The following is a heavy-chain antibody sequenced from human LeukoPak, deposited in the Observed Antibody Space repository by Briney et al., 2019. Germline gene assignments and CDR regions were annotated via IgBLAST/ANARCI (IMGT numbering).Heavy chain of an antibody. CDR3: TKDSWRHQLPFILDF. J-gene: IGHJ4*02. V-gene: IGHV3-23*01. CDR1: GFTFTNYF. Sequence: GGSLRLSCAASGFTFTNYFMSWVRQAPGKGLEWVSSISGSGGRTFYADSVKGRFTISRDNSKNTLYLEMNSLRAEDTAFYYCTKDSWRHQLPFILDFWGQGTLVTVSS. D-gene: IGHD2-2*01. CDR2: ISGSGGRT.